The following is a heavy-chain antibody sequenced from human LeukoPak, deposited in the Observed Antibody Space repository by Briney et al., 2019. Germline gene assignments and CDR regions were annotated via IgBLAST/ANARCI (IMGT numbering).Heavy chain of an antibody. CDR2: IKKDGSEK. V-gene: IGHV3-7*01. CDR3: ARMDFWSGTVDY. D-gene: IGHD3-3*01. Sequence: GGSLRLSCAASGLTFSSYWMSWVRQAPGKGLEWVANIKKDGSEKNYVDSVKGRFTISRDNAKNSLYLQMNSLRAEDTAVYYCARMDFWSGTVDYWGQGTLVTVSS. CDR1: GLTFSSYW. J-gene: IGHJ4*02.